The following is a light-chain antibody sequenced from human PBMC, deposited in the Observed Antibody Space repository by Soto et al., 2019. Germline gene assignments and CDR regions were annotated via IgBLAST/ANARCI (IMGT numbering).Light chain of an antibody. CDR1: QSVSSY. V-gene: IGKV3-11*01. J-gene: IGKJ1*01. Sequence: EIVLTQSPHTLSLSPGERATISYRASQSVSSYLAWFQQNPGQAPRLLIYDASHRATGFPASFSGSESGTDFTHSISRLEPEDFAVYSRQQHSNWPRRTFAQGTKVEIK. CDR3: QQHSNWPRRT. CDR2: DAS.